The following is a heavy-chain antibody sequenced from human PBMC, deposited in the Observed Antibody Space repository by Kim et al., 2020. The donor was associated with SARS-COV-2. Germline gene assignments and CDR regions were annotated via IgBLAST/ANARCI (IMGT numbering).Heavy chain of an antibody. V-gene: IGHV3-33*06. Sequence: GKGRFTVSRDNSKNTLYMQMTSLRAEDTAMYYCAKADNSRWYDGGGDDDYWGQGTLVTVSS. D-gene: IGHD6-13*01. CDR3: AKADNSRWYDGGGDDDY. J-gene: IGHJ4*02.